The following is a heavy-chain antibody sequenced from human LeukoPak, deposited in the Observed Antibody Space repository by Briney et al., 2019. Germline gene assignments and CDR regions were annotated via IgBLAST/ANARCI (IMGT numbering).Heavy chain of an antibody. CDR3: ARARYANAWYAFDI. CDR2: LSHSGSS. Sequence: PSETLSLTCTVSGSSVSSYYWSWIRRPPGRGLEWIAYLSHSGSSDSNPSLTSRVTTLVDTSKNQFSLKLTSVTAADTAVYYCARARYANAWYAFDIWGHGTMVTVSS. D-gene: IGHD2-2*01. J-gene: IGHJ3*02. V-gene: IGHV4-59*02. CDR1: GSSVSSYY.